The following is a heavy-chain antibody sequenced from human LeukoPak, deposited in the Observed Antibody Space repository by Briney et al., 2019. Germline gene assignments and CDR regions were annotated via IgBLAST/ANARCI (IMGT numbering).Heavy chain of an antibody. CDR1: GFTFSNYW. V-gene: IGHV3-7*01. CDR2: IKRDGSES. CDR3: ARDFAAAVG. J-gene: IGHJ4*02. D-gene: IGHD6-13*01. Sequence: GGSLRLSCAASGFTFSNYWMSWVRQAPGKGLEWVANIKRDGSESYYVDSVKGRFTISRDNAKNSVYLQTNSLRVEDTAVYYCARDFAAAVGWGQGTLVTVSS.